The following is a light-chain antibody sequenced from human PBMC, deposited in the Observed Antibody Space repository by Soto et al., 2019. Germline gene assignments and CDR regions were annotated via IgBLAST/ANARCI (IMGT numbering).Light chain of an antibody. V-gene: IGKV3-15*01. CDR2: GAS. J-gene: IGKJ5*01. Sequence: ERVMTQSPATLSASPGERVPLSCRASQSVASSVAWYQQKPGQAPRLILYGASTRATGFPARFSGSGSGTEFTLTISSLQSEDFAVYLCRQYHYWPITFGQGTRLEIK. CDR3: RQYHYWPIT. CDR1: QSVASS.